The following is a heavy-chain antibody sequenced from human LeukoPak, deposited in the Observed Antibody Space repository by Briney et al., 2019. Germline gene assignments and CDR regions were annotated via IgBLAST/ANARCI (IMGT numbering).Heavy chain of an antibody. V-gene: IGHV4-59*01. J-gene: IGHJ4*02. Sequence: PSETLSLTCTVSGGSISSYYWSWIRQPPGKGLEWIGYIYYSGSTNYNPSLKSRVTISVDPSKNQFSLKLSSVTAADTAVYYCARSVGSGWYVYFDYWGQGTLVTVSS. CDR2: IYYSGST. CDR3: ARSVGSGWYVYFDY. D-gene: IGHD6-19*01. CDR1: GGSISSYY.